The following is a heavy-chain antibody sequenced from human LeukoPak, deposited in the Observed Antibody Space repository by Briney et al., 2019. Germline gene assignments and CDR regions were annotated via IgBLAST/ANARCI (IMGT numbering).Heavy chain of an antibody. V-gene: IGHV3-23*01. Sequence: PGGSLRLSCAASGFTFSSYAMSWVRQAPGKGLEWVSAISGSGGSTYYADSVKGRFTISRDNSKNTLYLQMNSLRAVDTAVYYCAKSIPITMVRGVIPGVFDYWGQGTLVTVSS. CDR3: AKSIPITMVRGVIPGVFDY. CDR1: GFTFSSYA. J-gene: IGHJ4*02. D-gene: IGHD3-10*01. CDR2: ISGSGGST.